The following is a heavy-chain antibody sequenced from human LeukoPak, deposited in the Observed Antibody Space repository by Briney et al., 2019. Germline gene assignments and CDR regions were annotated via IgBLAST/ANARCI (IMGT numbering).Heavy chain of an antibody. D-gene: IGHD1-20*01. V-gene: IGHV4-39*01. CDR3: ARLSYNSIYYYYYMDV. J-gene: IGHJ6*03. CDR2: VYYGGST. CDR1: GGSISSYY. Sequence: PSETLSLTCTVSGGSISSYYWGWIRQPPGKGLEWIGSVYYGGSTYYNPSLKSRVTTSVDTSKNQFSLKLSSVTAADTAVYYCARLSYNSIYYYYYMDVWSKGTTVTVSS.